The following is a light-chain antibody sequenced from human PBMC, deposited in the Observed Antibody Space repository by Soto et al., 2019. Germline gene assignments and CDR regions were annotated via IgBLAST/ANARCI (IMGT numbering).Light chain of an antibody. CDR1: QSVSSN. V-gene: IGKV3-15*01. CDR3: QQSWT. CDR2: GAS. J-gene: IGKJ1*01. Sequence: EIVMTQSPATLSVSPGERATLSCRASQSVSSNLAWYQQKPGQAPRLLIYGASTRATGIPARFSGSGSGTEFTLTFSSLQSEDFAVYYCQQSWTFGQGTKV.